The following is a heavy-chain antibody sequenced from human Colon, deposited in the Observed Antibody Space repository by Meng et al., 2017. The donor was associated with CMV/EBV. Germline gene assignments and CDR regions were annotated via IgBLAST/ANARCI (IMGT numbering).Heavy chain of an antibody. CDR3: ARDQFGGALDY. CDR2: INPNGGST. D-gene: IGHD3-16*01. J-gene: IGHJ4*02. CDR1: GYTVASYF. V-gene: IGHV1-46*01. Sequence: SCKASGYTVASYFIHWVRQAPGQGLEWMGMINPNGGSTNYAQSFQGRVTLTSELSTTTVYMELSSLSSEDTAVYYCARDQFGGALDYWGQGSLVTVSS.